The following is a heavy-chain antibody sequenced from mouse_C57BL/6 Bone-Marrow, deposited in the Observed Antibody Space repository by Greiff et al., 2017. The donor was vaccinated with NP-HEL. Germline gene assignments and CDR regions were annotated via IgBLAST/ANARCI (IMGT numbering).Heavy chain of an antibody. D-gene: IGHD1-1*01. CDR2: FYPGSGSI. V-gene: IGHV1-62-2*01. J-gene: IGHJ3*01. CDR3: ARHEDCGGGSSSWFAY. CDR1: GYTFTEYT. Sequence: VKLMESGAELVKPGASVKLSCKASGYTFTEYTIHWVKQRSGQGLEWIGWFYPGSGSIKYNEKFKDKATLTADKSSSTVYMELSRLTSEDSAVYFCARHEDCGGGSSSWFAYWGQGTLVTVSA.